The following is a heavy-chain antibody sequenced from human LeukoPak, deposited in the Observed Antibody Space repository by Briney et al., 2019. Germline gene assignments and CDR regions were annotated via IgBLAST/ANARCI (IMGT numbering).Heavy chain of an antibody. CDR1: GYTFTSYY. J-gene: IGHJ4*02. CDR2: INPSGGST. D-gene: IGHD5-18*01. Sequence: GASVKVSCKASGYTFTSYYMHWVRQAPGQGLEWMGIINPSGGSTSYAQKFQGRVTMTRDTSTSTAYMELSRLRSDDTAVYYCARESYGLSLNYWGQGTLVTVSS. V-gene: IGHV1-46*01. CDR3: ARESYGLSLNY.